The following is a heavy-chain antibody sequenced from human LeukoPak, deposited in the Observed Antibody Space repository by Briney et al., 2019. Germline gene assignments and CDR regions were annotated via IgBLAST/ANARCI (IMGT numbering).Heavy chain of an antibody. CDR2: INHSGST. Sequence: PSETLSLTCAVYGGSFSGYYWSWIRQPPGKGLEWIGEINHSGSTNYNPSLKSRVTISVDTSKNQFSLKLSSVTAADTAVYYCARVRGSGWINHWGQGTLVTVSS. D-gene: IGHD6-19*01. CDR3: ARVRGSGWINH. J-gene: IGHJ5*02. V-gene: IGHV4-34*01. CDR1: GGSFSGYY.